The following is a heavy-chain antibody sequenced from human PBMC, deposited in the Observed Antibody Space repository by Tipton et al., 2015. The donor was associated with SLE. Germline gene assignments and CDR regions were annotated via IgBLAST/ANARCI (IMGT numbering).Heavy chain of an antibody. CDR1: GFTVSSNY. J-gene: IGHJ3*02. D-gene: IGHD2-2*01. CDR2: LYSGGST. V-gene: IGHV3-53*01. CDR3: AREGSSDAFDI. Sequence: SLRLSCAASGFTVSSNYMSWVRQAPGKGLEWVSVLYSGGSTYYADSVKGRFTISRDNSKNTLYLQMNSLRAEDTAVYYCAREGSSDAFDIWGQGTMVTVSS.